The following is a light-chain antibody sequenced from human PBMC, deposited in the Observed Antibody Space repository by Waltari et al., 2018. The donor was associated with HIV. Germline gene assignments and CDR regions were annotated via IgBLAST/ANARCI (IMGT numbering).Light chain of an antibody. V-gene: IGLV1-44*01. Sequence: QSVLTQPPSASGTPGQRVTISCSGSSSNIGSNTVNWYQQLPGTAPKLLIYSNNRRPSGLPDLFSGSKSGTSSSLAISGLQSEDEADYYCAAWDDSLNCVVFGGGTKLTVL. J-gene: IGLJ2*01. CDR3: AAWDDSLNCVV. CDR2: SNN. CDR1: SSNIGSNT.